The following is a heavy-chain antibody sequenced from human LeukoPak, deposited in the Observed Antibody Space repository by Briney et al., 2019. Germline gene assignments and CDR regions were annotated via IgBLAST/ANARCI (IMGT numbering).Heavy chain of an antibody. CDR2: IYYSGST. CDR1: GGSISNY. J-gene: IGHJ4*02. V-gene: IGHV4-39*07. CDR3: ARDLGGYDQGIFDY. Sequence: SETLSLTCTVSGGSISNYWGWIRQPPGKGLEWIGSIYYSGSTYYNPSLKSRVTISVDTSKNQFSLKLSSVTAADTAVYYCARDLGGYDQGIFDYWGQGTLVTVSS. D-gene: IGHD5-12*01.